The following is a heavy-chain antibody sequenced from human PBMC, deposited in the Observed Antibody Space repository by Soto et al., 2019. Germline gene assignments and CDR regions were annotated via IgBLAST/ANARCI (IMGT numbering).Heavy chain of an antibody. CDR1: GFIFSDAW. J-gene: IGHJ4*01. CDR2: IKSNPDGGTT. D-gene: IGHD3-10*01. V-gene: IGHV3-15*01. Sequence: EVQLVASGGGLVSPGASLSLSCGGSGFIFSDAWMSWVRQAPGTGLEWVGRIKSNPDGGTTGYAAPVRGRFTVSRDDSKKILYLEMNNLRVWDTAVYYWTTDSSGNHYWGHGTAVTVSS. CDR3: TTDSSGNHY.